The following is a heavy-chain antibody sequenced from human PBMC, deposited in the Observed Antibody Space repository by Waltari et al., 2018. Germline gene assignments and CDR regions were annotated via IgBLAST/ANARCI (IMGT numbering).Heavy chain of an antibody. Sequence: QVQLVQSGAEVKKPGSSVKVSCKASGGTFSSYAISWVRQAPGQGLEWMGMIVPIFGTANYAQKFQGSVTITAEKTTSTAYMELSSLRSEDTAVYYCARSEGDGRRTLDYWGQGTLVTVSS. CDR2: IVPIFGTA. V-gene: IGHV1-69*08. J-gene: IGHJ4*02. CDR3: ARSEGDGRRTLDY. CDR1: GGTFSSYA. D-gene: IGHD1-26*01.